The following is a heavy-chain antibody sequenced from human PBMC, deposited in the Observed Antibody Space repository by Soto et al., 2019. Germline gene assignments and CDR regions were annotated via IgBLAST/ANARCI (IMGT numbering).Heavy chain of an antibody. V-gene: IGHV1-69*01. D-gene: IGHD3-10*01. CDR3: ARVEGSGSYYDKNYYYYYYGMDV. CDR2: IIPIFGTA. J-gene: IGHJ6*02. CDR1: GGTFSSYA. Sequence: QVQLVQSGAEVKKPGSSVKVSCKASGGTFSSYAISWVRQAPGQGLEWMGGIIPIFGTANYAQKFQGRVTITADESTSTAYMELSSLRSEDTAVYYCARVEGSGSYYDKNYYYYYYGMDVWGQGTTVTVSS.